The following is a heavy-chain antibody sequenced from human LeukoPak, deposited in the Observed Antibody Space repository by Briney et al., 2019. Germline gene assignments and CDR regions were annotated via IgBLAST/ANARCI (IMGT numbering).Heavy chain of an antibody. Sequence: ASVTVSCKASGYTFTSYGISWVRQAPGQGLEWMGWINGDNTKPNYAQKLQGRVTMTTDTSTSTAYMEVRSLRSDDTAVYYCARKTWNGYSNHFDYWGQGSLVTVSS. CDR1: GYTFTSYG. J-gene: IGHJ4*02. V-gene: IGHV1-18*01. CDR2: INGDNTKP. CDR3: ARKTWNGYSNHFDY. D-gene: IGHD3-3*01.